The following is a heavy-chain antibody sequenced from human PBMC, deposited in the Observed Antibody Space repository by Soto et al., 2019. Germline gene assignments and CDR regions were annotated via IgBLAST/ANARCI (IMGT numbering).Heavy chain of an antibody. Sequence: SETLSLTCTVSGGSISGGSYFWSWIRQHPGKGLEWIGYIQYSGNTYYNPSLKSRVAISVDTSKNQFSLSLRSVTAADTAVFYCARGVSKMSPAYNQRPPYYFDYWGQGTLVTVSS. J-gene: IGHJ4*02. D-gene: IGHD1-1*01. V-gene: IGHV4-31*03. CDR1: GGSISGGSYF. CDR3: ARGVSKMSPAYNQRPPYYFDY. CDR2: IQYSGNT.